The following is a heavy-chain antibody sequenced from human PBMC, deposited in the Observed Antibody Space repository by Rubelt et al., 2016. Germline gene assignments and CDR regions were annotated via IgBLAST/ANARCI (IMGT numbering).Heavy chain of an antibody. CDR2: ISGSGGST. V-gene: IGHV3-23*04. D-gene: IGHD6-13*01. Sequence: EVQLVESGGGLVQPGGSLRLSCAASGFTFSSYAMSWVRQAPGKGLEWVSAISGSGGSTYYADSVKGLFTISSDNAKNTLYLQVNSLRAEDTAVYYCAKNMVPIAAAGDYYFDYWGQGTLVTVSS. CDR3: AKNMVPIAAAGDYYFDY. J-gene: IGHJ4*02. CDR1: GFTFSSYA.